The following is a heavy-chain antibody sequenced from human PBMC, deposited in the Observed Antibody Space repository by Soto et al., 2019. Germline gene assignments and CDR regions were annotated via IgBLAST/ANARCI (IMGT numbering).Heavy chain of an antibody. CDR1: GGSISSSNW. D-gene: IGHD6-13*01. CDR3: ARWGRYSSKKNWFDP. Sequence: SETLSLTCAVSGGSISSSNWWSWVRQPPGKGLEWIGEIYHSVSTNYNPSLKSRVTISVDKSKNQFSLKLSSVTAADTAVYYCARWGRYSSKKNWFDPWGQGTLVTVS. CDR2: IYHSVST. J-gene: IGHJ5*02. V-gene: IGHV4-4*02.